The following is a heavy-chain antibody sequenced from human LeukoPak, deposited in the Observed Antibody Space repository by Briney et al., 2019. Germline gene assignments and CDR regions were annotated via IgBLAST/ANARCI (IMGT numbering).Heavy chain of an antibody. CDR1: GFTFSSYA. Sequence: GGSLRLSCAASGFTFSSYAMSWVRQAPGNGLEWVSAISGRVGSTFYAASAKGRFTTSRDNSKNTLYLQMNSLRAEDTAVYYCAKDRITMVRGPGGYWGQGTLVTVSS. V-gene: IGHV3-23*01. CDR3: AKDRITMVRGPGGY. J-gene: IGHJ4*02. CDR2: ISGRVGST. D-gene: IGHD3-10*01.